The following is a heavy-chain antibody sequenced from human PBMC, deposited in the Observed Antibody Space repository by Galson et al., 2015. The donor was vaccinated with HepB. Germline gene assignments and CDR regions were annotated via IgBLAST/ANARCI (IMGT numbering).Heavy chain of an antibody. V-gene: IGHV1-69*13. CDR3: ASDLFLSVGENSYGMYV. J-gene: IGHJ6*02. Sequence: SVQVSCKASGGTFRSYSISWVRQAPGQGLEWMGGNIPIFGTANYAQKFQGRVTITADEYTSTAYMALSSLRSEGTAVYYCASDLFLSVGENSYGMYVWGQGTTVTVSS. CDR1: GGTFRSYS. CDR2: NIPIFGTA. D-gene: IGHD3-10*01.